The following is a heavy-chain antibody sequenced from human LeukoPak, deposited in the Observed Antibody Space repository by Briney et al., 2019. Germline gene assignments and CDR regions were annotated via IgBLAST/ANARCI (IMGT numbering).Heavy chain of an antibody. V-gene: IGHV4-39*01. CDR3: ARNATVTTLKRAYNWFDP. CDR2: IYYSGGT. Sequence: SETLSLTCTVSGGSISSSSYYWGWIRQPPGEGLEWIGSIYYSGGTHYNPSLKSRVSISVDTSKNQFSLKLSSVTAADTAVYYCARNATVTTLKRAYNWFDPWGQGTLVTVSS. J-gene: IGHJ5*02. CDR1: GGSISSSSYY. D-gene: IGHD4-17*01.